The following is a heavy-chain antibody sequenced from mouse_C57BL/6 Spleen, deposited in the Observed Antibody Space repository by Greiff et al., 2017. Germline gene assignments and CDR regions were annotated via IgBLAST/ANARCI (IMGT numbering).Heavy chain of an antibody. V-gene: IGHV1-47*01. Sequence: VQLQQSGAELVKPGASVTMSCKASGYTFTTYPIEWMKQNHGKSLAWIGNFHPYNDDTKYNEKFKGKATLTVEKSSSTVYLERSRLTSDDSAVYYCARIYVGYYFWIAYWGQGTLVTVSA. CDR3: ARIYVGYYFWIAY. CDR1: GYTFTTYP. J-gene: IGHJ3*01. D-gene: IGHD2-3*01. CDR2: FHPYNDDT.